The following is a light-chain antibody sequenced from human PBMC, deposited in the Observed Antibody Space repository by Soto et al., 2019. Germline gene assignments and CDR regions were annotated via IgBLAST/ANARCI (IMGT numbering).Light chain of an antibody. CDR1: QSVTNNF. CDR3: QQYGRSPLLYT. Sequence: EIVLTQSPGTLSLSPGERATLSCRASQSVTNNFLAWYQQKPGQAPRLLIYGASTRAAGVPDRFSGSGSGTDLTLTITRLEPEDFAVYYCQQYGRSPLLYTFGQGTKLGVK. CDR2: GAS. J-gene: IGKJ2*01. V-gene: IGKV3-20*01.